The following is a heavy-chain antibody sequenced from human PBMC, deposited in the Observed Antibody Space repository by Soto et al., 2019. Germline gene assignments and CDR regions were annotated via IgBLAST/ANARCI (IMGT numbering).Heavy chain of an antibody. CDR2: IKQDGSEK. V-gene: IGHV3-7*05. J-gene: IGHJ4*02. D-gene: IGHD2-21*02. Sequence: EVQLVESGGGLVQPGGSLGLSCAASGFTFSSYWMSWVRQAPGKGLEWVANIKQDGSEKYYVDSVKGRFTISRDNAKNSLYLQMNCLRAEDTAVYYCARVAYCGGDSYRNFDCWGQGTLVTVSS. CDR3: ARVAYCGGDSYRNFDC. CDR1: GFTFSSYW.